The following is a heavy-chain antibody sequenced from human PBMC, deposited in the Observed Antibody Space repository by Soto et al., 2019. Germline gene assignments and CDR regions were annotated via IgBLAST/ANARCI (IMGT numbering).Heavy chain of an antibody. D-gene: IGHD3-22*01. J-gene: IGHJ4*02. CDR2: IKQDGSEK. V-gene: IGHV3-7*01. Sequence: GSLRLSCAASAFTFSNYWMSWVRQAPGKGLEWVANIKQDGSEKYYVDSVEGRFTISRDNAKNSLYLQMNSLGAEDTAVYYCARSSGAAFDYWGQGTLVTVSS. CDR3: ARSSGAAFDY. CDR1: AFTFSNYW.